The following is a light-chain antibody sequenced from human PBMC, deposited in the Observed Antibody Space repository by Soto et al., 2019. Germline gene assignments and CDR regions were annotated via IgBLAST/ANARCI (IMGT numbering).Light chain of an antibody. J-gene: IGKJ2*03. V-gene: IGKV4-1*01. CDR2: WAS. Sequence: DFVMTQSLDSLAVSLGERATINCKSSQSVLSTSNNKNYLAWFQQKPGQPPKLVIYWASVRASGVPDRFSGSGSGTDFTLTISSLQAEDVVVYYCQQYDKYCSFGQGTKVEIQ. CDR3: QQYDKYCS. CDR1: QSVLSTSNNKNY.